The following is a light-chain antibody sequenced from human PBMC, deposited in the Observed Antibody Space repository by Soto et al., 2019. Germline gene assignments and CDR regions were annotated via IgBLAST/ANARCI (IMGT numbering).Light chain of an antibody. CDR1: QSVSSN. CDR2: DAS. J-gene: IGKJ1*01. V-gene: IGKV3-15*01. CDR3: QQYNNWPRT. Sequence: EIVMTQSPATLSVSPGERATLSCRASQSVSSNLAWYQQKPGQAPRLLIFDASTRATGGPARFSGSGSGTEFTLTISSLQSEDFAVYYCQQYNNWPRTFGQGTKVEIK.